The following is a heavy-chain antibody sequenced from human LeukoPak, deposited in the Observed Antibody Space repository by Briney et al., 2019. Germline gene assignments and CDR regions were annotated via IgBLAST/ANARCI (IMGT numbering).Heavy chain of an antibody. CDR3: AGGGDY. J-gene: IGHJ4*02. V-gene: IGHV3-48*03. CDR1: GFSFRSYE. Sequence: GGSLRLSCAASGFSFRSYEMNWVRQAPGKVLEWISYISSSGSTQHYADSVKGRFTISRDNARNSLYLQMNSLRAEDTAVYYCAGGGDYWGQGTLVTVSS. CDR2: ISSSGSTQ.